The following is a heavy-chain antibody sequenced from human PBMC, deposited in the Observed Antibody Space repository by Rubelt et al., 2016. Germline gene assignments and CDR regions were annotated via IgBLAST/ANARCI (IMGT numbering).Heavy chain of an antibody. CDR1: GGSISSSSYY. CDR3: ARGLGNQWPTANY. Sequence: QVQLQESGPGLVKPSETLSLTCTVSGGSISSSSYYWGWIRQPPGKGLEWIGSIHFSGNTYYNPSLKSRVTISVDTSKNRVSLRVTSLTDADAAIYYCARGLGNQWPTANYGGQGIRVTVSS. CDR2: IHFSGNT. J-gene: IGHJ4*02. V-gene: IGHV4-39*07. D-gene: IGHD6-19*01.